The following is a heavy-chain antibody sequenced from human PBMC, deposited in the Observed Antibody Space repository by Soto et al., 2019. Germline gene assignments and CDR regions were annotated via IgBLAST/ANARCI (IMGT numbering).Heavy chain of an antibody. CDR1: LSELS. Sequence: LSELSMHWVRQAPGKGLEWMGSFDPEDGKTIYAQKFQGRVTMTEDTSADTAYMEVSSLISEDTAMYYCATGVGDSFDYWGQGTLVTVSS. CDR3: ATGVGDSFDY. CDR2: FDPEDGKT. J-gene: IGHJ4*02. V-gene: IGHV1-24*01. D-gene: IGHD1-26*01.